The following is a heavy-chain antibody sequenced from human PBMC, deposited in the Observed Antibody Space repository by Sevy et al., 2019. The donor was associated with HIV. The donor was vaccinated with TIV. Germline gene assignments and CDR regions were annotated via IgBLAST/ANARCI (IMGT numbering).Heavy chain of an antibody. V-gene: IGHV3-7*01. CDR2: MKQDGSEK. CDR3: VREGLGGFSYSLDC. J-gene: IGHJ4*02. CDR1: GFTFSSYW. Sequence: WGSLRLSYAASGFTFSSYWMSWVRQAPGKGLEWVATMKQDGSEKYYVDSVKGRFTISRDNAKHSLYLQMNSLRAEDTAVYYCVREGLGGFSYSLDCWGQGTLVTVSS. D-gene: IGHD5-18*01.